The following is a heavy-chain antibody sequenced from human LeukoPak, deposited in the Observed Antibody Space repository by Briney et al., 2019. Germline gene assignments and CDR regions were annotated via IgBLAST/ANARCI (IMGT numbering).Heavy chain of an antibody. Sequence: ASVKVSCKASGYTFTRYGITWVRQAPGQGLEWMGWISTYNGKTNYAQKVQDRVTMTTDTSTSTVYMELRSLRSDDTALYFCARDFSIFSYGTWFDPWGQGTLVTVSS. CDR3: ARDFSIFSYGTWFDP. J-gene: IGHJ5*02. D-gene: IGHD2-21*01. CDR2: ISTYNGKT. CDR1: GYTFTRYG. V-gene: IGHV1-18*01.